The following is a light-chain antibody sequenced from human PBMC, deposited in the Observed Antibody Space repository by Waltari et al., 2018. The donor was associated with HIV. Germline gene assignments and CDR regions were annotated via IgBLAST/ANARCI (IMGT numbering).Light chain of an antibody. CDR3: GTWDSSLSAVV. Sequence: QSVLTQPPSASAAPGQKVTISCSGSGSNMGNNHVSWYQQVPGTAPKVLIYDNNKQPSGILDRFSGSKSGTSATLGITGLQTGDEADYYCGTWDSSLSAVVFGGGTKLTVL. J-gene: IGLJ2*01. CDR2: DNN. V-gene: IGLV1-51*01. CDR1: GSNMGNNH.